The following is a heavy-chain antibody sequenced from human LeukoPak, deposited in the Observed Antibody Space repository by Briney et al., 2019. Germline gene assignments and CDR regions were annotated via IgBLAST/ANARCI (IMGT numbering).Heavy chain of an antibody. D-gene: IGHD5-18*01. V-gene: IGHV1-8*01. CDR2: MNPNSGNT. J-gene: IGHJ4*02. CDR1: GYTFTSYD. Sequence: ASAKVSCKASGYTFTSYDINWVRQATGQGLEWMGWMNPNSGNTGYAQKFQGRVTMTRNTSISTAYMELSSLRSEDTAVYYCARGRGRARGYSYGNWGQGTLVTVSS. CDR3: ARGRGRARGYSYGN.